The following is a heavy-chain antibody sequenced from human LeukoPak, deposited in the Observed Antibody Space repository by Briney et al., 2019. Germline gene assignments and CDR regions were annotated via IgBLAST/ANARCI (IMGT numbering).Heavy chain of an antibody. D-gene: IGHD6-13*01. Sequence: PSETLSLTCTVSGGSISSYYWSWIRQPPGKGLEWIGEINHSGSTNYNPSLKSRVTISVDTSKNQFSLKLSSVTAADTAVYYCARGFGIAAAGTGSSPDYWGQGTLVTVSS. CDR2: INHSGST. CDR3: ARGFGIAAAGTGSSPDY. V-gene: IGHV4-34*01. CDR1: GGSISSYY. J-gene: IGHJ4*02.